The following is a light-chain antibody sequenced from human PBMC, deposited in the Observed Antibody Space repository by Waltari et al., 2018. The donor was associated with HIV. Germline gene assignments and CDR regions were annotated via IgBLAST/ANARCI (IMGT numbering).Light chain of an antibody. Sequence: QSALTQPASVSGSPGQSITISCTGTSSDVGSYNLVSWYQQYPGKVPKLMIYEVSKRPSGVSNRFSGSKSGNTASLTISGLHSDDEADYYCCSYTVNSTGVFGAGTKIIV. J-gene: IGLJ1*01. V-gene: IGLV2-23*02. CDR3: CSYTVNSTGV. CDR1: SSDVGSYNL. CDR2: EVS.